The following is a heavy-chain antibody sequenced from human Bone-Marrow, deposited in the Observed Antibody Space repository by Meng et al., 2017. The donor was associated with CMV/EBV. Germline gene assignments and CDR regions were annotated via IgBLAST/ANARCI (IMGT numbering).Heavy chain of an antibody. CDR2: ISYDGSNK. Sequence: GESLKISCAASGFTFSSYAMHWVRQAPGKGLEWVAVISYDGSNKYYADSVKGRFTISRDNSKNTLYLQMNSLRAEDTAVYYCAKGRLYGGNSHFDYWGQGTPVTVSS. J-gene: IGHJ4*02. CDR3: AKGRLYGGNSHFDY. D-gene: IGHD4-23*01. V-gene: IGHV3-30-3*01. CDR1: GFTFSSYA.